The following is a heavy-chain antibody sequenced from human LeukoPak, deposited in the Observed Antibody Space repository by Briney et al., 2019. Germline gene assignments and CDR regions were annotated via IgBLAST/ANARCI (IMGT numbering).Heavy chain of an antibody. CDR2: VSYDGSEK. J-gene: IGHJ6*02. D-gene: IGHD1-26*01. V-gene: IGHV3-30*18. CDR1: GFTFSSHG. Sequence: PGRSLRLSCAASGFTFSSHGMHWGRQAPGKGLERVAVVSYDGSEKYYVDSVKDRFTISRDNSKNTLYLQMNSLRIEDTAVYYCAKDRAGASGPSYGSDVWGQGTTVTVSS. CDR3: AKDRAGASGPSYGSDV.